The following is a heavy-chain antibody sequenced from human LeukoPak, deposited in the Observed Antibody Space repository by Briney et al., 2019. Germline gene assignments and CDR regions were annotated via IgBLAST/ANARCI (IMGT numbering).Heavy chain of an antibody. J-gene: IGHJ4*02. CDR1: GFTFSAYW. V-gene: IGHV3-7*01. Sequence: GGSLRLSCAASGFTFSAYWMSWVRQAPGKGLEWLANINEGGNVKFYVDSVKGRFIISRDNTKNSLYLQMNSLRAEDTAVYYCASTQTFDYWGQGNLVTVSS. CDR2: INEGGNVK. CDR3: ASTQTFDY.